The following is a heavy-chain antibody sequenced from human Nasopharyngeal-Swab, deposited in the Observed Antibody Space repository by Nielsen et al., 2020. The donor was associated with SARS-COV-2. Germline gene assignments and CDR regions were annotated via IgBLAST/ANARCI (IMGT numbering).Heavy chain of an antibody. CDR3: ARHGAGADY. J-gene: IGHJ4*02. D-gene: IGHD6-19*01. Sequence: SETLSLTCTVSGGSISSYYWSWIRQSPAKGLEWIGYIYYSGSTYYNPSLKSRVTISVDTSKNQFSLKLSSVTAADTAVYYCARHGAGADYWGQGTLVTVSS. CDR1: GGSISSYY. CDR2: IYYSGST. V-gene: IGHV4-59*08.